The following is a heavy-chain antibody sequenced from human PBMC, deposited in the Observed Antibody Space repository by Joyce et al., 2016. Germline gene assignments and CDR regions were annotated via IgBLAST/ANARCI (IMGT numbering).Heavy chain of an antibody. J-gene: IGHJ4*02. Sequence: QVQLVESGGGVVQPGRSLRLSCAAFGFTLSNYGVHWVRQAPGKGLELVAVISYDGIYKYYADSVKGRFTISRDNSKNTVFLEMNSLRTEDTAVYYCAKILTATYSSGWFLDYWGQGTLVTVSS. CDR2: ISYDGIYK. V-gene: IGHV3-30*18. CDR1: GFTLSNYG. CDR3: AKILTATYSSGWFLDY. D-gene: IGHD6-25*01.